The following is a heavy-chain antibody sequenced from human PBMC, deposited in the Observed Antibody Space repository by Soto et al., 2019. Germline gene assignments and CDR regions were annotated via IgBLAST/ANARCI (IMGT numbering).Heavy chain of an antibody. Sequence: PSETLSLTCSVSGGSISSGGYYWSWIRQHPGKGLEWIGYIYYSGSTYYNPSLKSRVTISVDTSKNQFSLKLSSLRSEDTAVYYCARVSRVDTAMVPDYYYYYGMDVWGQGTTVTVSS. D-gene: IGHD5-18*01. CDR2: IYYSGST. CDR1: GGSISSGGYY. CDR3: ARVSRVDTAMVPDYYYYYGMDV. J-gene: IGHJ6*02. V-gene: IGHV4-31*03.